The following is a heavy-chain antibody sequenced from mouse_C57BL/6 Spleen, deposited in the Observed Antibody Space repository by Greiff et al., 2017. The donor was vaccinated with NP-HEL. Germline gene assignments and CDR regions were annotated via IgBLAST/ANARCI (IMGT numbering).Heavy chain of an antibody. D-gene: IGHD2-4*01. CDR1: GFTFSDYG. V-gene: IGHV5-17*01. Sequence: EVMLVESGGGLVKPGGSLKLSCAASGFTFSDYGMHWVRQAPEKGLEWVAYISSGSSTIYYADTVKGRFTISRDNAKNTLFLQMTSLRSEDTAMYYCAKNDYDGAWFAYWGQGTLVTVSA. J-gene: IGHJ3*01. CDR2: ISSGSSTI. CDR3: AKNDYDGAWFAY.